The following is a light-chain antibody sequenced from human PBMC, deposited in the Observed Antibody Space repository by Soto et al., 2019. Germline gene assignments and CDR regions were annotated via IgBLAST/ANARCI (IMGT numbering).Light chain of an antibody. CDR1: QGISSA. J-gene: IGKJ4*01. CDR2: DAS. V-gene: IGKV1-13*02. CDR3: QQFNSYPLT. Sequence: AIQLTQSPSSLSASVGDRVTITCRASQGISSALACYQQKPGKAPKLLIYDASSLESGVPSRFSGSGSGTEFTLTISSLQPEDFATYYCQQFNSYPLTFGGGTKVEIK.